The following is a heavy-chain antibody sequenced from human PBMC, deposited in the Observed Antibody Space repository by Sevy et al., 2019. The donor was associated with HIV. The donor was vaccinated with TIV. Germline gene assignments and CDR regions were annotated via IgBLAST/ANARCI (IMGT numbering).Heavy chain of an antibody. V-gene: IGHV4-4*07. D-gene: IGHD6-13*01. CDR1: GGSIRSYY. CDR3: ARDKGGSTWFLLDP. CDR2: IYSGGNT. J-gene: IGHJ5*02. Sequence: SETLSLTCAVSGGSIRSYYWSWIRQPAGKGLEWIGRIYSGGNTNYNPSLKSRVTMSVDPSKNQFSLELRSVTAADTAVYYCARDKGGSTWFLLDPWGQGRLVTVSS.